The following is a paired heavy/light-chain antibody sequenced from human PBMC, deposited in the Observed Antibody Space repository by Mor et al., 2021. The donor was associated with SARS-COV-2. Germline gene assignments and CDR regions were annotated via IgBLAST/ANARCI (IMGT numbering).Light chain of an antibody. CDR1: ALPQQY. CDR2: KDS. CDR3: QSADSSGTYV. V-gene: IGLV3-25*03. Sequence: SYELTQPPSVSVSPGQTARITCSGDALPQQYAYWYQQRPGQAPMLVIYKDSERPSGIPERFSGSSSGTTVTLTISGVQAEDEADYYCQSADSSGTYVFGTGTKVTVL. J-gene: IGLJ1*01.
Heavy chain of an antibody. Sequence: QVQLVESGGGLVKPGGSLRLSCAASEFTFSDYYMSWIRQAPGKGLEWVSYISSSSAYTDYADSVKGRFTISRDNAKNSLYLQMNSLRAEDTAIYYCAKIKSYTVTTPGPFDYWGQGSLVTVSS. V-gene: IGHV3-11*06. D-gene: IGHD4-17*01. CDR1: EFTFSDYY. J-gene: IGHJ4*02. CDR3: AKIKSYTVTTPGPFDY. CDR2: ISSSSAYT.